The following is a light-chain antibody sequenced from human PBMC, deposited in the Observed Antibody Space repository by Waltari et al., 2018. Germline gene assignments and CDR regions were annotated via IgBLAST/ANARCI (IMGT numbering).Light chain of an antibody. CDR2: DDN. CDR3: CSYAGSYTWV. J-gene: IGLJ3*02. CDR1: SSDVGNYNL. Sequence: QSALTQPASVSGSPGQSIPISCTGTSSDVGNYNLVTWYQQYQGKAPKVMIYDDNRRPSGVSDRFSGSKSDNTASLTISGVQADDEADYYCCSYAGSYTWVFGGGTKLTVL. V-gene: IGLV2-23*01.